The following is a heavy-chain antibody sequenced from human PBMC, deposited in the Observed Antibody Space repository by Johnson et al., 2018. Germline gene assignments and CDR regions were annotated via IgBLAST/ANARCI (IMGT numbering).Heavy chain of an antibody. Sequence: VQLVESGGGLVKPGGSLRLSCSVSGFTFSSYSMNWARQAPGKGLEWVSSISRSSSYIHYADSVKGRFTISRDNAKNSLYLQMNSLRAEDTAVYYCARQYGDYGVGYAFDIWGQGTMVTVSS. CDR2: ISRSSSYI. CDR3: ARQYGDYGVGYAFDI. CDR1: GFTFSSYS. D-gene: IGHD4-17*01. J-gene: IGHJ3*02. V-gene: IGHV3-21*01.